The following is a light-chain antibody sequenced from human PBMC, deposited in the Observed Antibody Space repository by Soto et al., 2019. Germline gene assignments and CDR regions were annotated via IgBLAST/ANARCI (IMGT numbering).Light chain of an antibody. CDR2: DVS. J-gene: IGLJ1*01. CDR1: SSDVGGYNF. V-gene: IGLV2-14*03. Sequence: QSALTQPASVSGSPGQSITISCTGTSSDVGGYNFVSWYQQHPGKAPKLMIYDVSNRPSGVSNRFSGSKSDNTASLTISGLQAEYEADYHCISYTSSSTYVFGTGTKLTVL. CDR3: ISYTSSSTYV.